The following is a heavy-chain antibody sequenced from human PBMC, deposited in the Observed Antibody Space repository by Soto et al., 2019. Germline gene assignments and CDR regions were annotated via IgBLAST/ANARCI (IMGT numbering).Heavy chain of an antibody. CDR2: IWYDGSNK. Sequence: QVQLVESGGGVVQPGRSLRLSCAASGFTFSSYGMHWVRQAPGKGLEWVAVIWYDGSNKYYADSVKGRFTISRDNSKNTLYLQMNSLRAEDTAVYYGARVGGSYYRGLDLYYFDYWGQGTLVTVSS. CDR1: GFTFSSYG. J-gene: IGHJ4*02. V-gene: IGHV3-33*01. CDR3: ARVGGSYYRGLDLYYFDY. D-gene: IGHD1-26*01.